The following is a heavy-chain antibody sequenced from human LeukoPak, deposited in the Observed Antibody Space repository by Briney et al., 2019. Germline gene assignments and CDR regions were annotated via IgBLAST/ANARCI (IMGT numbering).Heavy chain of an antibody. Sequence: SQTLSLTCTVSGGSISSGGYYWSWIRQPPGKGLEWIGEINHSGSTNYNPSLKSRVTISVDTSKNQFSLKLSSVTAADTAVYYCARGSTVTGDTDAFDIWGQGTMVTVSS. J-gene: IGHJ3*02. CDR1: GGSISSGGYY. D-gene: IGHD4-17*01. CDR3: ARGSTVTGDTDAFDI. V-gene: IGHV4-30-2*01. CDR2: INHSGST.